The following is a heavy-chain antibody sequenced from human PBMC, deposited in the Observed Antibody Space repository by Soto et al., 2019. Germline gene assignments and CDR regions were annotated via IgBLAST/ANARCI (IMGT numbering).Heavy chain of an antibody. CDR1: GGSLSSSAYS. CDR3: ARELLFYDSDGFSWDDAFDI. Sequence: QMHLQESGAGLVKPSQTLFLTCAVAGGSLSSSAYSWSWIRQPPGTGLEWIGFIYQSGSTYYDPSLKSRVTMSLDRPKNQFSLKLSSVTAADTAVYYCARELLFYDSDGFSWDDAFDIWGQGTMVTVSS. V-gene: IGHV4-30-2*01. J-gene: IGHJ3*02. D-gene: IGHD3-22*01. CDR2: IYQSGST.